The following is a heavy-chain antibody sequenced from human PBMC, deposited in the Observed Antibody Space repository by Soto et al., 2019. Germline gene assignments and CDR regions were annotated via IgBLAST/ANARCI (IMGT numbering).Heavy chain of an antibody. J-gene: IGHJ4*02. D-gene: IGHD1-26*01. Sequence: QVQLVESGGGVVQPGRSLRLSCAASGFTFSSYGMHWVRQAPGKGLEWVAGIWYDGSNKYYADSVKGRFTISRDNSKNTLYLQMNSLRAEDTAVYYCARATDYSGSYDFDYWGQGTLVTVSS. V-gene: IGHV3-33*01. CDR1: GFTFSSYG. CDR2: IWYDGSNK. CDR3: ARATDYSGSYDFDY.